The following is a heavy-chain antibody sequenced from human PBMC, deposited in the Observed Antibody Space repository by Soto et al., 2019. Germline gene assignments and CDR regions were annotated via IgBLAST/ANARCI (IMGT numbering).Heavy chain of an antibody. CDR2: IYFNGTT. J-gene: IGHJ4*02. Sequence: PSVTLSLTCTVSGVTLRGYYCSWIRQTPGKTLEWIGCIYFNGTTNYNPSLKSRVTISLDMSKNQFSLKLRSVTATDTAVYHCARGKGTHKYWGRGTLVTVSS. D-gene: IGHD3-10*01. CDR1: GVTLRGYY. CDR3: ARGKGTHKY. V-gene: IGHV4-59*01.